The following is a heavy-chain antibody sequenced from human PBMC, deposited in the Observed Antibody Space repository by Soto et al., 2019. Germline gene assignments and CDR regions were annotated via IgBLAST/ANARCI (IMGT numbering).Heavy chain of an antibody. CDR1: GFTVSSNY. J-gene: IGHJ6*02. CDR3: AKVEAAAGTTTYYYYYGMDV. D-gene: IGHD6-13*01. CDR2: ISGSGDST. V-gene: IGHV3-23*01. Sequence: GGSLRLSCAASGFTVSSNYMSWVRQAPGKGLEWVSGISGSGDSTYYADSVKGRFTVSRDNSKNTLYLQMNSLRAEDTAVYYCAKVEAAAGTTTYYYYYGMDVWGQGTTVTVPS.